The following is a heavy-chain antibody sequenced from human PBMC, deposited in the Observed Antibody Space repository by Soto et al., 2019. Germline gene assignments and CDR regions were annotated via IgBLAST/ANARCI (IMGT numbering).Heavy chain of an antibody. CDR1: GGSIISISDC. CDR2: IYYSGST. V-gene: IGHV4-61*01. Sequence: PSQPLSLTCTVAGGSIISISDCWIRIRQPPGKGLEWIGYIYYSGSTNYNPSLKSRVTISVDTSKNQFSLKLSSVTAADTAVYYCARRYGSAFDIWGQGTMVTVSS. D-gene: IGHD3-10*01. CDR3: ARRYGSAFDI. J-gene: IGHJ3*02.